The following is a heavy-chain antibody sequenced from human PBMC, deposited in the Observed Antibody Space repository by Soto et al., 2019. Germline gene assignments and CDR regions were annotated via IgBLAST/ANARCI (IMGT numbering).Heavy chain of an antibody. J-gene: IGHJ4*02. D-gene: IGHD3-10*01. CDR3: ARLWGWFGDY. CDR2: IYYSGST. V-gene: IGHV4-59*08. Sequence: PSETLSLTCTVSGGSISSYYWSWIRQPPGKGLEWIGYIYYSGSTNYNPSLKSRVTISVDTSKNQFSLKLSSVTAADTAVYYCARLWGWFGDYWHQGTLVTVSS. CDR1: GGSISSYY.